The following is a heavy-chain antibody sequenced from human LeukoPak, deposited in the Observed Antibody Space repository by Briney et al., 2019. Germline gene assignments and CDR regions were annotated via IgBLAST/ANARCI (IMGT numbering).Heavy chain of an antibody. D-gene: IGHD5-24*01. V-gene: IGHV3-48*04. J-gene: IGHJ5*02. CDR2: ISWNSGSI. Sequence: GGSLRLSCAASGFTFSSYTMNWVRQAPGKGLEWVSGISWNSGSIGYADSVKGRFTISRDNAKNSLYLQMNSLRAEDTAVYYCARDWKDGVNWFDPWGQGTLVTVSS. CDR3: ARDWKDGVNWFDP. CDR1: GFTFSSYT.